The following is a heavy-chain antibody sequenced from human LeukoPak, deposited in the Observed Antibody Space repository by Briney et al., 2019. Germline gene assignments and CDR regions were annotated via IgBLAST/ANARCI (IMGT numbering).Heavy chain of an antibody. D-gene: IGHD6-13*01. J-gene: IGHJ4*02. CDR2: IYYSGST. Sequence: SETLSLTCTVSGGSVSSYTYYWGWIRQPQGKGLEWIGTIYYSGSTYYNPSLKSRVTISVDTSKNQFSLKLSSVTAADTAVYYCARQHGSSWFFDYWGQGTLVTASS. CDR1: GGSVSSYTYY. V-gene: IGHV4-39*01. CDR3: ARQHGSSWFFDY.